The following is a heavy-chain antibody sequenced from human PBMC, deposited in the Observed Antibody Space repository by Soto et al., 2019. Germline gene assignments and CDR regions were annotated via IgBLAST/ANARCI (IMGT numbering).Heavy chain of an antibody. Sequence: SETLSLTCTVSGGSISSSSYYWGWIRQPPGKGLEWIGSIYYSGSTYYNPSLKSRVTISVDTSKNQFSLKLSSVTAADTAVYYCARHGAVVITWGWFDPWGQGTLVTVSS. CDR2: IYYSGST. CDR3: ARHGAVVITWGWFDP. D-gene: IGHD3-22*01. J-gene: IGHJ5*02. V-gene: IGHV4-39*01. CDR1: GGSISSSSYY.